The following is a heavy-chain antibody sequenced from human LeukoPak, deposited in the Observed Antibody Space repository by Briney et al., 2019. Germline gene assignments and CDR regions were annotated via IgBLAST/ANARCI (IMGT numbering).Heavy chain of an antibody. CDR2: IYSGGNT. CDR1: GXTVSRNY. J-gene: IGHJ4*02. V-gene: IGHV3-66*01. Sequence: PGGSLRLSCAASGXTVSRNYMSWVRQAPGKGLEWVSVIYSGGNTYYADSVKGRFTISRDNSKNTLYLQMNSLRAEDTAVYYCARVSGDYTYYFDYWGQGTLVTVSS. CDR3: ARVSGDYTYYFDY. D-gene: IGHD4-17*01.